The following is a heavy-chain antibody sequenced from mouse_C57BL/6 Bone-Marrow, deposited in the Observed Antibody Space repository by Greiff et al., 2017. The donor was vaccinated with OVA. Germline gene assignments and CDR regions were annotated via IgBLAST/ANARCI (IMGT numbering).Heavy chain of an antibody. CDR3: TRDSSYYPTY. D-gene: IGHD1-1*01. V-gene: IGHV5-9-1*02. J-gene: IGHJ3*01. CDR1: GFTFSSYA. CDR2: ISSGGDYI. Sequence: EVKVVESGEGLVKPGGSLKLSCAASGFTFSSYAMSWVRQTPEKRLEWVAYISSGGDYIYYADTVKGRFTISRDNARNTLYLQMSSLKSEDTAMYYCTRDSSYYPTYWGQGTLVTVSA.